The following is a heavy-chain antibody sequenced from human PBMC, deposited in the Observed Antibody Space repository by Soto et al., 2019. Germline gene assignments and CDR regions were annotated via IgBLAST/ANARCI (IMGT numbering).Heavy chain of an antibody. Sequence: PSETLSLTCTVSGGSISSSSYYWGWIRQPPGKGLEWIGSIYYSGSTNYNPSLKSRVTISVDTSKNQFSLKLSSVTAADTAVYYCARRAYCSSTSCRGYYYYYMDVWGKGTTVTVSS. D-gene: IGHD2-2*01. V-gene: IGHV4-39*07. CDR3: ARRAYCSSTSCRGYYYYYMDV. CDR2: IYYSGST. CDR1: GGSISSSSYY. J-gene: IGHJ6*03.